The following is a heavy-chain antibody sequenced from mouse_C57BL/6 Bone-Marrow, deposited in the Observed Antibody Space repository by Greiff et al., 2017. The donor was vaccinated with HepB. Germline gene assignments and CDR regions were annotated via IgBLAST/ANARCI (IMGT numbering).Heavy chain of an antibody. CDR1: GYTFTSYW. J-gene: IGHJ1*03. CDR2: IDPTDSYT. Sequence: QVQLQQPGAELVKPGASVKLSCKASGYTFTSYWMQWVKQRPGQGLEWIGEIDPTDSYTNYNQKLKGKATLTVDTSSSTAYMQLSSLTSEDSAVYYCATYYGSPWYFDFWDTGTTVTVSS. V-gene: IGHV1-50*01. CDR3: ATYYGSPWYFDF. D-gene: IGHD1-1*01.